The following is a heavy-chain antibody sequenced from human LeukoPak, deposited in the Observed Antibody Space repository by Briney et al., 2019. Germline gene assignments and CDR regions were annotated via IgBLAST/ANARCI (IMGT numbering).Heavy chain of an antibody. D-gene: IGHD4-23*01. CDR2: IIPIFGTA. J-gene: IGHJ4*02. Sequence: SSVNVSCQASGGTFSSYAISWVRQAPGQGLEWMGGIIPIFGTANYAQKCQGRVTITADESTSTAYMELTSLRSEDTAVYYWARNDYGGPQVLYFWGQGTLVTVSS. CDR3: ARNDYGGPQVLYF. CDR1: GGTFSSYA. V-gene: IGHV1-69*13.